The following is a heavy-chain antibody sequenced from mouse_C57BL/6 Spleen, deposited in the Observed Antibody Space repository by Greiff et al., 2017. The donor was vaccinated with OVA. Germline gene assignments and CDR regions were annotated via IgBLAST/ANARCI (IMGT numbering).Heavy chain of an antibody. D-gene: IGHD2-5*01. CDR1: GYTFTSYW. CDR3: ASSYSNYPWYFDV. V-gene: IGHV1-7*01. J-gene: IGHJ1*03. Sequence: QVQLQQSGAELAKPGASVKLTCKASGYTFTSYWMHWVKQRPGQGLEWIGYINPSSGYTKYNQKFKDKATLTADKSSSKAYMQLSSLTYEDSAVYYCASSYSNYPWYFDVWGTGTTVTVSS. CDR2: INPSSGYT.